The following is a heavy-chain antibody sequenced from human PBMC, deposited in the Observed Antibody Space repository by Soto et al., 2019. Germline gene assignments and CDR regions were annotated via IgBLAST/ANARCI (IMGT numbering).Heavy chain of an antibody. CDR2: ISAYNGNT. V-gene: IGHV1-18*01. J-gene: IGHJ6*02. Sequence: GASVKVSFKASGYTFTSYDINWVRQAPGQRLEWMGWISAYNGNTNYAQKLQGRVTMTTDTSTSTAYMELRSLRSDDTAVYYCARDKYANYDFWSGPNYYYYGMDVWGQGTTVTVSS. CDR3: ARDKYANYDFWSGPNYYYYGMDV. CDR1: GYTFTSYD. D-gene: IGHD3-3*01.